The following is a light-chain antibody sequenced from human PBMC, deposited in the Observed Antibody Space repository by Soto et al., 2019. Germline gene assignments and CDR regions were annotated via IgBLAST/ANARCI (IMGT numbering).Light chain of an antibody. CDR3: VLCMGSGVWV. CDR2: STN. CDR1: SGSVSTSYY. Sequence: QAVVTQEPSFSVSPGRTVTLTCGLSSGSVSTSYYPSWYQQTPGQAPRTLIYSTNTRSSGVPDRFSGSILGNKAALTITGAQADDECDYYCVLCMGSGVWVFGGGTMVTVL. J-gene: IGLJ3*02. V-gene: IGLV8-61*01.